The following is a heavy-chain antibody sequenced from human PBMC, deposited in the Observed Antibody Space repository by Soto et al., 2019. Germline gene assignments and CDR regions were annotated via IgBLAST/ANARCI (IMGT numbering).Heavy chain of an antibody. J-gene: IGHJ6*02. V-gene: IGHV3-48*03. CDR3: ARDLRRRSGPDQYYYYGMDV. Sequence: EVQLVESGGGLVQPGGSLRLSCAASGFTFSSYEMNWVRQAPGKGLEWVSYISSSGSTIYYADSVKGRFTISRDNAKNSLYLQMNSLRAEDTAVYYCARDLRRRSGPDQYYYYGMDVWGQGTTVTVSS. D-gene: IGHD3-3*01. CDR2: ISSSGSTI. CDR1: GFTFSSYE.